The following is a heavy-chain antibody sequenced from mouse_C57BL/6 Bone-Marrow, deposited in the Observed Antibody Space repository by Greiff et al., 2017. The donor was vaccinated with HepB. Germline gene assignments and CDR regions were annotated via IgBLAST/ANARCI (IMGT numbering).Heavy chain of an antibody. CDR3: TTYYGNYGYFDY. V-gene: IGHV14-4*01. J-gene: IGHJ2*01. CDR1: GFNIKDDY. D-gene: IGHD2-1*01. CDR2: IDPENGDT. Sequence: EVQLQQSGAELVRPGASVKLSCTASGFNIKDDYMHWVKQRPEQGLEWIGWIDPENGDTEYASKFQGKATITADTSSNTAYLQLSSLTSEDTAVYYCTTYYGNYGYFDYWGQGTTLTVSS.